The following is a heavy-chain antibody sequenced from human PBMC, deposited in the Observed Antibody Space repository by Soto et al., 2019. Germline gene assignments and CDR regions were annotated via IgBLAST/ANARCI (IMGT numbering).Heavy chain of an antibody. CDR1: GYSFTSYW. CDR2: IYPGDSDT. J-gene: IGHJ6*03. V-gene: IGHV5-51*01. Sequence: GESLKISCKGSGYSFTSYWIGWVRQMPGKGLEWMGIIYPGDSDTRYSPSFQGQVTISADKSISTAYLQWSSLKASDTAMYYCARGSGYSYGYHYYYYYYMDVWGKGTTVTVSS. D-gene: IGHD5-18*01. CDR3: ARGSGYSYGYHYYYYYYMDV.